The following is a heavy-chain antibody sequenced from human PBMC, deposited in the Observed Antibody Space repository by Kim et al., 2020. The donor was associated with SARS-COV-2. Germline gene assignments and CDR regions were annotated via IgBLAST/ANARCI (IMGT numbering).Heavy chain of an antibody. V-gene: IGHV4-30-2*05. CDR2: ST. D-gene: IGHD3-10*01. CDR3: ARADGSGSYF. J-gene: IGHJ4*02. Sequence: STYYNPSLKSRVTISVDTSKNQFSLKLSSVTAADTAVYYCARADGSGSYFWGQGTLVTVSS.